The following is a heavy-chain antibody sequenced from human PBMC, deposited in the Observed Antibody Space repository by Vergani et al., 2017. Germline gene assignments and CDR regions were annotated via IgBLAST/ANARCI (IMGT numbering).Heavy chain of an antibody. D-gene: IGHD3-10*01. CDR3: AKDRGPSYYYGSGNXFDP. J-gene: IGHJ5*02. V-gene: IGHV3-23*01. CDR2: ISGSGGST. Sequence: EVQLLESGGGLVQPGGSLRLSCAASGFTFSSYAMSWVRQAPGKGLEWVSAISGSGGSTYYADSVKGRFTISRDNSKNTLYLQMNSLRAEDTAVYYCAKDRGPSYYYGSGNXFDPWGQGTLVTVSS. CDR1: GFTFSSYA.